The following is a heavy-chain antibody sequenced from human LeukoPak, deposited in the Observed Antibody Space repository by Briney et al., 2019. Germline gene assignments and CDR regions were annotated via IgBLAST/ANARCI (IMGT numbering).Heavy chain of an antibody. J-gene: IGHJ4*02. D-gene: IGHD1-26*01. V-gene: IGHV1-18*01. CDR3: ARASGSYLYYFDY. CDR2: ISGYNGDT. CDR1: GYTFTSYG. Sequence: ASVKVSCKASGYTFTSYGISWVRQAPGQGLEWMGYISGYNGDTHYAQKLQGRVTMTTDTSTSIAYMELRSLRSDDTAVYYCARASGSYLYYFDYWGQGTLVTVSS.